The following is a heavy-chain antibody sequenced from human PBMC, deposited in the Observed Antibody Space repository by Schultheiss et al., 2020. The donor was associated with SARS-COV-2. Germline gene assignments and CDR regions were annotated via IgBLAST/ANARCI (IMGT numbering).Heavy chain of an antibody. CDR1: GGTFSSYA. CDR2: IIPNSGGT. CDR3: ARVRKGSSPPRPRGSYYGMDV. V-gene: IGHV1-18*01. Sequence: ASVKVSCKASGGTFSSYAISWVRQAPGQGLEWMGRIIPNSGGTNYAQKFQGRVTMTTDTSTSTAYMELRSLRSDDTAVYYCARVRKGSSPPRPRGSYYGMDVWGQGTTVTVSS. D-gene: IGHD6-6*01. J-gene: IGHJ6*02.